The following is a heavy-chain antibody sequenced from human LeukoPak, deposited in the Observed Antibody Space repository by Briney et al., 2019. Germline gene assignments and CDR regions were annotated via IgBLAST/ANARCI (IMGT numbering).Heavy chain of an antibody. CDR3: ARDGVPLGIVDFWSGYYLHFDY. CDR1: GYTFTSYG. V-gene: IGHV1-18*01. Sequence: ASVKVSCKASGYTFTSYGISWVRQAPGQGLEWMGWISAYNGNTNYAQKLQGRVTMTTDTSTSTAYMELRSLRSDDTAVYYCARDGVPLGIVDFWSGYYLHFDYWGQGTLVTVSS. CDR2: ISAYNGNT. D-gene: IGHD3-3*01. J-gene: IGHJ4*02.